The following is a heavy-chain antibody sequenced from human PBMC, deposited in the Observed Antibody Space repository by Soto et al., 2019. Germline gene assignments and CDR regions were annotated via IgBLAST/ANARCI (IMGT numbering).Heavy chain of an antibody. CDR2: IIPILGMA. CDR1: GGTFSSYT. J-gene: IGHJ5*02. CDR3: AQGRWEDSRDGYRGWFDP. Sequence: QVQLVQSGAEVKKPGASVKVSCKASGGTFSSYTISWVRQAPGQGLEWMGRIIPILGMANYAQKVQGRVRITADKSTSTAYMELSSLRSEDTAVYYCAQGRWEDSRDGYRGWFDPWGQGTLVTVSS. V-gene: IGHV1-69*02. D-gene: IGHD5-12*01.